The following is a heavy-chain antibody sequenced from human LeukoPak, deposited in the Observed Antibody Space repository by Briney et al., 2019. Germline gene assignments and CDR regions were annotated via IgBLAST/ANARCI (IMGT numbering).Heavy chain of an antibody. CDR2: INPSGGST. J-gene: IGHJ5*02. D-gene: IGHD3-10*01. CDR1: GYTFTSYY. CDR3: ARASRHSGSRSKNWFDP. V-gene: IGHV1-46*01. Sequence: EASVKVSCKASGYTFTSYYMHWVRQAPGQGLEWMGIINPSGGSTSYAQKFQGRVTMTRDTSISTAYMELSRLRSDDTAVYYCARASRHSGSRSKNWFDPWGQGTLVTVSS.